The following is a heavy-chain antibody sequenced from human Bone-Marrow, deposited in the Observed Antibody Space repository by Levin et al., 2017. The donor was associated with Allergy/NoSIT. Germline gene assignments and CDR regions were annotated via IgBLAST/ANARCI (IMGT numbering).Heavy chain of an antibody. Sequence: PGGSLRLSCTVSGGSVSSGSYYWSWIRQPPGKGLEWIAYIYHSGSTKYNPSLKSRVTISLDTSRNQFSLRLTSLTAADTAVYYCARGSYVGGLSFDCWGKGTLVTVSS. J-gene: IGHJ4*02. CDR2: IYHSGST. D-gene: IGHD3-10*01. CDR3: ARGSYVGGLSFDC. CDR1: GGSVSSGSYY. V-gene: IGHV4-61*01.